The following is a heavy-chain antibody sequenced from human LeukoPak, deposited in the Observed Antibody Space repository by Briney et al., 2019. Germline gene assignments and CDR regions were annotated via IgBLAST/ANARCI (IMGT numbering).Heavy chain of an antibody. Sequence: AGGSLRLSCAASGFTFSSYWMHWVRQAPGKGLVWVSRINSDGSSTSYADSVKGRFTISRDNAKNTLYLQMNSLRAEDTAVYYCARIAAGGFYYYYYMDVWGKGTTVTVSS. D-gene: IGHD6-13*01. V-gene: IGHV3-74*01. J-gene: IGHJ6*03. CDR3: ARIAAGGFYYYYYMDV. CDR1: GFTFSSYW. CDR2: INSDGSST.